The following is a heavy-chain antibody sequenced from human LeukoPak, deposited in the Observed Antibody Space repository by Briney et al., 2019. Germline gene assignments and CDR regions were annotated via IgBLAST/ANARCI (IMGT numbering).Heavy chain of an antibody. CDR2: INPNSGAP. D-gene: IGHD4-23*01. CDR1: GYTFTGDY. V-gene: IGHV1-2*02. Sequence: ASVKVSCKASGYTFTGDYMHWVRQAPGQGLEWMGWINPNSGAPNYAQKLQGRVTMTRDTSISTAYMELSRLRSDDTAVYYCASRAGGNSDFDYWGQGTLVTVSS. J-gene: IGHJ4*02. CDR3: ASRAGGNSDFDY.